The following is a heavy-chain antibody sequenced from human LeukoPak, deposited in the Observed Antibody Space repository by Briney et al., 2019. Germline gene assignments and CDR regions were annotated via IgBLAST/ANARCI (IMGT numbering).Heavy chain of an antibody. CDR3: VRHDGRGGATMGAFDS. V-gene: IGHV4-39*01. Sequence: SETLSLTCTISAASISSSSHHWGWIRQSPGKGLEWIGSIYYGQTIYYNPSLNSRVTISVVTSKGQFTLQLNSVTAADTAVYYCVRHDGRGGATMGAFDSWGQGSLVTVSS. D-gene: IGHD4/OR15-4a*01. J-gene: IGHJ5*01. CDR2: IYYGQTI. CDR1: AASISSSSHH.